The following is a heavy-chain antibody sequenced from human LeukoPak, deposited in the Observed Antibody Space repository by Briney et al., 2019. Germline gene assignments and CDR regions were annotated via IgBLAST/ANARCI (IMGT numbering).Heavy chain of an antibody. V-gene: IGHV4-39*01. CDR1: GGSIYSSSYY. Sequence: SETLSLTCTVSGGSIYSSSYYWGWIRQPPGKGLEWIGNIYYSGSTYYNPSLKSRVTISVDTSKNQFSLKLSSVTAADTAVYYSARQNGTGTLLVFWGQGTLVTVSS. CDR2: IYYSGST. J-gene: IGHJ4*02. CDR3: ARQNGTGTLLVF. D-gene: IGHD3/OR15-3a*01.